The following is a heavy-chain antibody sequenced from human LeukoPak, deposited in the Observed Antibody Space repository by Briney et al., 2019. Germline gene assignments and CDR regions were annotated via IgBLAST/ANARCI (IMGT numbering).Heavy chain of an antibody. J-gene: IGHJ4*02. Sequence: SETLSLTRTVSGGSISSYYWSWIRQPPGKGLEWIGYIYYSGSTNYNPSLKSRVTISVDTSKNQFSLKLSSVTAADTAVYYCARHPPQVTRWLPSGYFDYWGQGTLVTVSS. CDR3: ARHPPQVTRWLPSGYFDY. V-gene: IGHV4-59*08. CDR1: GGSISSYY. D-gene: IGHD4-11*01. CDR2: IYYSGST.